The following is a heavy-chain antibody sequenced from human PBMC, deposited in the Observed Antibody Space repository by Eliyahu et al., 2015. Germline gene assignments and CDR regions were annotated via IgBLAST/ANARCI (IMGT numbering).Heavy chain of an antibody. V-gene: IGHV3-74*01. Sequence: VQLVESGGGSVQAGGSLRLSCAASXFTFSNFWMHWVRQAPGKGVVWVSGLSGDANDIXYADXVRGRFXISRDNAKNTLYLQXNSLGVEDTAVYYCVRARMTTVTPNWFDPWGQGTLVTVXS. CDR2: LSGDANDI. CDR1: XFTFSNFW. J-gene: IGHJ5*02. D-gene: IGHD4-11*01. CDR3: VRARMTTVTPNWFDP.